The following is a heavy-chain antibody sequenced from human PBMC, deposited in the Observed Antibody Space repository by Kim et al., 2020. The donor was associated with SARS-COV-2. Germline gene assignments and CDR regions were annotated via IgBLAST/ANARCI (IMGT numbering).Heavy chain of an antibody. CDR3: AKEDYYGMDV. Sequence: GGSLRLSCAASGFTFSNYAMSWVRQAPGKGLEWVSAISCSGGSTNYADSVEGRFTISRDNSKNTVYLQMNSLRTEDTAVYYCAKEDYYGMDVWGQGTTVTVSS. CDR1: GFTFSNYA. CDR2: ISCSGGST. V-gene: IGHV3-23*01. J-gene: IGHJ6*02.